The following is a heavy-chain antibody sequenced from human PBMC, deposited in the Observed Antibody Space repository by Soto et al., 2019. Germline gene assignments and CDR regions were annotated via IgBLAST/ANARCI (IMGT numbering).Heavy chain of an antibody. CDR2: IKQDGSEK. CDR1: GFAFSSYW. CDR3: ARGRYYDILTGYFLRSIWFDP. D-gene: IGHD3-9*01. Sequence: GGSLRLSCAASGFAFSSYWMSWVRQAPGKGLEWVANIKQDGSEKYYVDSVKGRFTISRDNAKNSLYLQMNSLRAEDTAVYYCARGRYYDILTGYFLRSIWFDPWGQGTLVTVSS. V-gene: IGHV3-7*02. J-gene: IGHJ5*02.